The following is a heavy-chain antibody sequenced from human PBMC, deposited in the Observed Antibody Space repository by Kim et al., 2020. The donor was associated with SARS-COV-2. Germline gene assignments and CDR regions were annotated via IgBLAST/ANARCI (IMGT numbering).Heavy chain of an antibody. J-gene: IGHJ3*02. CDR2: ITSSGGST. CDR1: GFTISKYV. V-gene: IGHV3-23*01. Sequence: GGSLRLSCAASGFTISKYVMNWVRQAPGGDLEWVSGITSSGGSTYYADSVKGRFTISRDSSKNTLFLQMNSLRADDTAVYRCAGEGLGYCTTPICYAGAFDIWGQGTVVPVSS. CDR3: AGEGLGYCTTPICYAGAFDI. D-gene: IGHD2-2*01.